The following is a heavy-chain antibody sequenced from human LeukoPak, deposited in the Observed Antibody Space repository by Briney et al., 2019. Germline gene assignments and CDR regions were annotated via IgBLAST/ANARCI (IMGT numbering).Heavy chain of an antibody. V-gene: IGHV4-34*01. CDR3: VTYYFDSSGPKKNY. CDR2: INHSGST. CDR1: GGSFSGYY. Sequence: PSETLSLTCAVYGGSFSGYYWSWIRQPPGKGLEWIGEINHSGSTNYNPSLRSRVTISVDTSKKQFSLKLSSVTAADTAVYYCVTYYFDSSGPKKNYWGQGTLVTVSS. J-gene: IGHJ4*02. D-gene: IGHD3-22*01.